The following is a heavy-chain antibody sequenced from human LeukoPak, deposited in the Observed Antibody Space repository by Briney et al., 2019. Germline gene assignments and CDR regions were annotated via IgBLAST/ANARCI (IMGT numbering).Heavy chain of an antibody. Sequence: SETLSLTCTVSGGSINSYYWSLTRQPPGKGLEWIGNIYYSGSTNYNPSLKSRVTISIDPSKNQFSLKLSSVTAADTAIYYCVKDNGRWFDPWGQGTLVIVSS. CDR3: VKDNGRWFDP. CDR2: IYYSGST. J-gene: IGHJ5*02. D-gene: IGHD1-26*01. CDR1: GGSINSYY. V-gene: IGHV4-59*01.